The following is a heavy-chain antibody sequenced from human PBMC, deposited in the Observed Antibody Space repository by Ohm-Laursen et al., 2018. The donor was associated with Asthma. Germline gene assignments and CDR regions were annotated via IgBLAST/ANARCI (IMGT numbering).Heavy chain of an antibody. J-gene: IGHJ4*02. V-gene: IGHV4-31*02. D-gene: IGHD3-9*01. Sequence: SQTLSLTWTVSGGSISSGGYYWSWIRQHPGKGLEWIGYIYYSGSTYYNPSLKSRVTISVDTSKNQFSLKLSSVTAADTAVYYCARMYDILTGYSYYYFDYWGQGTLVTVSS. CDR1: GGSISSGGYY. CDR2: IYYSGST. CDR3: ARMYDILTGYSYYYFDY.